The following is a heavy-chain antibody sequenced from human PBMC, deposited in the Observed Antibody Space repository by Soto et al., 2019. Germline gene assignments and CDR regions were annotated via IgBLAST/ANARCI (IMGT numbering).Heavy chain of an antibody. CDR3: AREAEDLTSNFDY. CDR1: GFTFTRYS. J-gene: IGHJ4*02. CDR2: ISSTTNYI. V-gene: IGHV3-21*06. Sequence: EVQLVESVGGRVKPGGSLRLSCAASGFTFTRYSMNWVRQAPGKGLEWGSSISSTTNYIYYGDSMKGRFTISRDNAKNSLYLEMNSLRAEDTAVYYCAREAEDLTSNFDYWGQGTLVTVSS.